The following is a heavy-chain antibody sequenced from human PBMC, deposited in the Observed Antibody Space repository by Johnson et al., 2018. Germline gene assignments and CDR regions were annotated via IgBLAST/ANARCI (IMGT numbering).Heavy chain of an antibody. CDR2: INSDSSVK. D-gene: IGHD3-16*01. CDR3: GRGGGCQRGPYGLDV. J-gene: IGHJ6*02. V-gene: IGHV3-74*02. Sequence: VQLVESGGGLIQPGGSLRVSCAASGFSFSSYWMHWVRQAPGKELVWVSRINSDSSVKNYADSVKGRFTISRDNAKNTLYLQMNNLRGDDTAVYYFGRGGGCQRGPYGLDVWGQGTTVIVSS. CDR1: GFSFSSYW.